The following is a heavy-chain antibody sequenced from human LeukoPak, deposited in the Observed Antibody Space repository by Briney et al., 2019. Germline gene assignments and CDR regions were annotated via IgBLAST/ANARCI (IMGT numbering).Heavy chain of an antibody. V-gene: IGHV4-34*01. J-gene: IGHJ4*02. CDR1: GVSFSGYY. Sequence: SETLSLTCAVYGVSFSGYYWSWIRQPPGKGLEWIGEINHSGSTNYNPSLKSRVTISVDTSKNQFSLKLSSVTAADTAVYYCARGRTRGFDYWGQGTLFTVSS. D-gene: IGHD3-10*01. CDR3: ARGRTRGFDY. CDR2: INHSGST.